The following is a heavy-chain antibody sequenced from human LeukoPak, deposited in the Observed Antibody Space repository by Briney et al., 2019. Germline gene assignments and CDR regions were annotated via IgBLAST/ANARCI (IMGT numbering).Heavy chain of an antibody. CDR1: GDSVSSNSAA. CDR2: TYYRSKWYN. J-gene: IGHJ5*02. V-gene: IGHV6-1*01. Sequence: SQTLSLTCAISGDSVSSNSAAWHWIRQSPSRGLEWLGRTYYRSKWYNDYAVSVKSRITINPDTSKNQFSLQLNSVTPEDTAVYYCARDGALTGYYIDWFDPWGQGTLVTVSS. CDR3: ARDGALTGYYIDWFDP. D-gene: IGHD3-9*01.